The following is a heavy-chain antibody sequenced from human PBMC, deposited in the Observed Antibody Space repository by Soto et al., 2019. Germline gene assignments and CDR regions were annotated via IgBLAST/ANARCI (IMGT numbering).Heavy chain of an antibody. J-gene: IGHJ4*02. CDR2: IIPIFGTA. V-gene: IGHV1-69*13. CDR3: SYGDYVRPSWYFDY. CDR1: GYTFTSYY. Sequence: GASVKVSCKASGYTFTSYYMHWVRQAPGQGLEWMGGIIPIFGTANYAQKFQGRVTITADESTSTAYMELSSLRSEDTAVYYCSYGDYVRPSWYFDYWGQGTLVTVSS. D-gene: IGHD4-17*01.